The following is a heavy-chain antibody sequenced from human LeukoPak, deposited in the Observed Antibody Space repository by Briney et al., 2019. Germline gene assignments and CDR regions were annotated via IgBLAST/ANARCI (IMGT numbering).Heavy chain of an antibody. CDR3: AKELRPNDY. CDR2: IDISGSNA. D-gene: IGHD4-17*01. J-gene: IGHJ4*02. CDR1: GFSFSSHA. V-gene: IGHV3-23*01. Sequence: GGSLRLSCAASGFSFSSHAMSWVRQAPGRGLEWVSSIDISGSNAYYADSVKGRFTISRDNSRNTLYLQMDSLRAEDSAIYYCAKELRPNDYWGQGTLVTVSS.